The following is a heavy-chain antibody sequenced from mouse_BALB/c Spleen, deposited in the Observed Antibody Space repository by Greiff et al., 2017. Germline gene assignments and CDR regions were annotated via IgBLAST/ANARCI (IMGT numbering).Heavy chain of an antibody. D-gene: IGHD2-4*01. J-gene: IGHJ3*01. CDR2: IYPGDGDT. CDR3: ARAGMITTDGFAY. CDR1: GYTFTSYW. V-gene: IGHV1-87*01. Sequence: QVHVKQSGAELARPGASVKLSCKASGYTFTSYWMQWVKQRPGQGLEWIGAIYPGDGDTRYTQKFKGKATLTADKSSSTAYMQLSSLASEDSAVYYCARAGMITTDGFAYWGQGTLVTVSA.